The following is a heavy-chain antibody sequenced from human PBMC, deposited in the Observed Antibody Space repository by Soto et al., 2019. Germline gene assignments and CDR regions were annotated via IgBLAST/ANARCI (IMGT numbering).Heavy chain of an antibody. CDR1: GGSFSGYY. CDR2: INHSGST. CDR3: ASIARCSYYHMDV. J-gene: IGHJ6*03. D-gene: IGHD3-16*02. Sequence: QVQLQQWGAGLLKPSETLSLTCAVYGGSFSGYYWSWIRQPPGKGLEWIGEINHSGSTNYNPSLKSRVTISVDASDNPFSLKLSSVTAAGTAVYYCASIARCSYYHMDVWGKGTTVTVSS. V-gene: IGHV4-34*01.